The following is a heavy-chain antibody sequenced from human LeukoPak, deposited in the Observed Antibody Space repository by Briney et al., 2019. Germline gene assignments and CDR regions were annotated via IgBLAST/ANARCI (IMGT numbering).Heavy chain of an antibody. CDR2: ISSSSSYI. V-gene: IGHV3-21*01. Sequence: GGSLRLSCAASGFTFSSNSMNWVRQAPGKGLEWVSSISSSSSYIYYADSVKGRFTISRDNAKNSLYLQMNSLRAEDTAVYYCARHYEVSIYYDSRFDPWGQGTLVTVSS. CDR1: GFTFSSNS. J-gene: IGHJ5*02. D-gene: IGHD3-22*01. CDR3: ARHYEVSIYYDSRFDP.